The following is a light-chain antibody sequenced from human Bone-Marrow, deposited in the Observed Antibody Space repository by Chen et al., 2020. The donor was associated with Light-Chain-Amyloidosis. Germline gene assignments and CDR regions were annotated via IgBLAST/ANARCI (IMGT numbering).Light chain of an antibody. CDR2: RDT. Sequence: SYELTQPPSVSVSPGQTARITCSGDDLPTKYAYWYQQKPGEAPVLVTHRDTERPSGISERFSGSSSGTTATLTISVIQAEDEADYHCQSADSSGTYEVIFGGGTKLTVL. CDR3: QSADSSGTYEVI. V-gene: IGLV3-25*03. J-gene: IGLJ2*01. CDR1: DLPTKY.